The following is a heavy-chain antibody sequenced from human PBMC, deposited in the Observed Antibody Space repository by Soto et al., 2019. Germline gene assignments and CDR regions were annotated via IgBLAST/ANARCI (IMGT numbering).Heavy chain of an antibody. CDR3: ARVSVRGYCSSTSCYESGAFDI. Sequence: QVQLQESGPGLVKPSQTLSLTCTVSGGSISSGGYYWSWIRQHPGKGLEWIGYIYYSGSTYYNPSLKSRVTISVDTSKNQFSLKLSSVTAADTAVYHCARVSVRGYCSSTSCYESGAFDIWGQGTMVTVSS. V-gene: IGHV4-31*03. CDR1: GGSISSGGYY. D-gene: IGHD2-2*01. CDR2: IYYSGST. J-gene: IGHJ3*02.